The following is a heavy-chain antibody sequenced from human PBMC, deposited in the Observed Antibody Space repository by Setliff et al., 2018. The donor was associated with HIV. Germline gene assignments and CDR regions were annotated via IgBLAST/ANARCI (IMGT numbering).Heavy chain of an antibody. V-gene: IGHV4-59*08. CDR2: IHYSDTP. CDR3: ARGLSSQTYWGTRPLGLDY. CDR1: GGSISGYY. D-gene: IGHD2-2*01. J-gene: IGHJ4*01. Sequence: PSETLSLTCTVSGGSISGYYWSWIRQPPGKGLEWIGNIHYSDTPNYSPSLKSRITISLDTSKRQFSLTMTSVTAADTAVYYCARGLSSQTYWGTRPLGLDYWGQGSLVTVSS.